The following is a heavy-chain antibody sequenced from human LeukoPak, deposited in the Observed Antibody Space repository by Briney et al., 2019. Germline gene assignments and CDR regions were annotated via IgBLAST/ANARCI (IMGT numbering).Heavy chain of an antibody. J-gene: IGHJ4*02. D-gene: IGHD5-18*01. CDR1: GDSISSYY. Sequence: SETLSLTCTVSGDSISSYYWSWIRQPPGKGLEWIGYIYYSGSTNYNPSLKSRVTISVDTSKNQFSLKLSSVTAADTAVYYCARDGHIYGTDYWGQGTLVTVSA. CDR2: IYYSGST. CDR3: ARDGHIYGTDY. V-gene: IGHV4-59*01.